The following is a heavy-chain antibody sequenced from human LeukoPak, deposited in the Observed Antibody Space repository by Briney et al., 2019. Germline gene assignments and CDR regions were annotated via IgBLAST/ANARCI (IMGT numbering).Heavy chain of an antibody. J-gene: IGHJ4*02. V-gene: IGHV4-59*06. CDR1: GGSLTSYY. CDR2: IYYSGST. D-gene: IGHD3-22*01. CDR3: AVGHYYHSSGYLFDS. Sequence: PSETLSLTCTVSGGSLTSYYWSWIRQPPGKGLEYIGYIYYSGSTYYNPSLKSRITISVDTSKNQFSLKLSSVPAADTAVYYCAVGHYYHSSGYLFDSWGQGTLVTVSS.